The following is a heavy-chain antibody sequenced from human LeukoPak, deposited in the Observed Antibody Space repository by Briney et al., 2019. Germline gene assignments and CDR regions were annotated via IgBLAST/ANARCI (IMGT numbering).Heavy chain of an antibody. J-gene: IGHJ4*02. D-gene: IGHD5-12*01. CDR3: ARQQRGYSDYDF. CDR1: GYTFTSYA. V-gene: IGHV1-3*01. Sequence: ASVKVSCKASGYTFTSYAMHWVRQAPGQRLEWMGWISAGNGNTKYSREFQGRVTITRDTSAYTAYMELSSLRSEDTAVYYCARQQRGYSDYDFWGQGTLVTVSS. CDR2: ISAGNGNT.